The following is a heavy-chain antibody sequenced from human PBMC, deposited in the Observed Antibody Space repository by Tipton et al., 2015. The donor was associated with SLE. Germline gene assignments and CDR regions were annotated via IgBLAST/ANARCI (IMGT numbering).Heavy chain of an antibody. CDR2: ISSSGTYI. CDR1: GFTFSSYS. J-gene: IGHJ5*02. V-gene: IGHV3-21*03. CDR3: ARDGYGSAWFDP. D-gene: IGHD3-10*01. Sequence: SLRLSCAASGFTFSSYSMSWVRQAPGKGLEWVSSISSSGTYIYYADSVKGRFTISRDIAKNSLYLQMNSLRAEDTAVYYCARDGYGSAWFDPWGQGTLVTVSS.